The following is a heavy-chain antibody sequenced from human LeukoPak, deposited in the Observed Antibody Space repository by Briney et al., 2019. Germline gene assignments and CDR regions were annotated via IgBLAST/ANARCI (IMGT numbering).Heavy chain of an antibody. CDR2: ISGSGGST. CDR3: AKDRGYCSGGSCLWYFDY. J-gene: IGHJ4*02. V-gene: IGHV3-23*01. D-gene: IGHD2-15*01. Sequence: GGSLRLSCAASGFTFSSYAMSWVRQAPGKGLEWVSAISGSGGSTYYADSVKGRFTISRDNSKNTLYLQMNSLRAEDTAVYYCAKDRGYCSGGSCLWYFDYWGQGTLVTVSS. CDR1: GFTFSSYA.